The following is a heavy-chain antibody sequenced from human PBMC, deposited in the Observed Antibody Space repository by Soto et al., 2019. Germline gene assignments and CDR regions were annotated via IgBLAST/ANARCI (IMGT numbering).Heavy chain of an antibody. CDR2: ISAHNGNT. CDR1: GYAFTTYG. Sequence: QVHLVQSGAEVKKPGASVKVSCKGSGYAFTTYGITWVRQAPGQGLEWMGWISAHNGNTNYAQKLQGRVTVTRDTSPSTAYMELRRLRYDDTDVYYCARGRYGDYWGQGALVTVSS. D-gene: IGHD1-1*01. J-gene: IGHJ4*02. CDR3: ARGRYGDY. V-gene: IGHV1-18*01.